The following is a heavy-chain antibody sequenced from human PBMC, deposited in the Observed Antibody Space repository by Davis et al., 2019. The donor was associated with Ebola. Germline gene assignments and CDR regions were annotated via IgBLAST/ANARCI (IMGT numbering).Heavy chain of an antibody. CDR3: TSSAVAGTYDY. D-gene: IGHD6-19*01. J-gene: IGHJ4*02. CDR2: IRGST. V-gene: IGHV3-23*01. CDR1: GFTFSSYA. Sequence: GESLKISCAASGFTFSSYAMTWVRQAPGKGLEWVSAIRGSTYYADSVKGRFTISRDNSKNTLYLQMNSLRAEDTAVHYCTSSAVAGTYDYWGQGTLVTVSS.